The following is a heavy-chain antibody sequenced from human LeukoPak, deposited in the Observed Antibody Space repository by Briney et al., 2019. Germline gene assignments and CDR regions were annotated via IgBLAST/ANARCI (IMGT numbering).Heavy chain of an antibody. Sequence: RGSLRLSCAASGFTFSSYGMHWVRQAPGKGLEWVAVIWYDGSNKYYADSVKGRFTISRDNAKNTLYLQMNSLRAEDTAVYYCARGYSSGLHFDYWGQGTLVTVSS. CDR2: IWYDGSNK. CDR1: GFTFSSYG. D-gene: IGHD6-19*01. V-gene: IGHV3-33*01. J-gene: IGHJ4*02. CDR3: ARGYSSGLHFDY.